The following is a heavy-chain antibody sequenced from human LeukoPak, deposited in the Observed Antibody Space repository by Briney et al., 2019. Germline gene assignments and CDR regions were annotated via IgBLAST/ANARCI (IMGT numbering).Heavy chain of an antibody. D-gene: IGHD3-3*01. CDR1: GGSISSSTYY. CDR2: INHSGST. CDR3: ASTARFLEWLPPLDV. V-gene: IGHV4-39*07. J-gene: IGHJ6*02. Sequence: SETLSLTCTVSGGSISSSTYYWGWIRQPPGKGLEWIGEINHSGSTNYNPSLKSRVTISVDTSKNQFSLKLSSVTAADTAVYYSASTARFLEWLPPLDVWGQGTTVTVSS.